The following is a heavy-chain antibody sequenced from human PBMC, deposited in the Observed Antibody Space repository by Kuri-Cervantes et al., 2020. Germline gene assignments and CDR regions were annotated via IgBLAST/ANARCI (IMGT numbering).Heavy chain of an antibody. V-gene: IGHV1-18*01. Sequence: ASVKVSCKASGYTFTSYGISWVRQAPGQGLEWMGWISAYNGNTNYAQKLQGRVTMTRNTSIGTAYMELSSLRSEDTAVYYCARGHYYDSSGLDYWGQGTLVTVSS. CDR2: ISAYNGNT. J-gene: IGHJ4*02. CDR3: ARGHYYDSSGLDY. CDR1: GYTFTSYG. D-gene: IGHD3-22*01.